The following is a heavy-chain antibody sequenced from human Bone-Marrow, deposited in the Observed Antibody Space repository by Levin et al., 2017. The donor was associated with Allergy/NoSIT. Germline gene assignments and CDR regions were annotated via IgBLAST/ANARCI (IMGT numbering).Heavy chain of an antibody. V-gene: IGHV3-48*02. CDR1: GFTFRHYT. CDR3: ARDPARGYYDSSGYSGDH. J-gene: IGHJ4*02. CDR2: ITSSGDGT. D-gene: IGHD3-22*01. Sequence: GASVKVSCAASGFTFRHYTMNWVRQAPGKGLEWVSCITSSGDGTYYADSVKGRFTISRDNAKNSLYLQLNRLRDEDTAMYYCARDPARGYYDSSGYSGDHWGQGTLVTVSS.